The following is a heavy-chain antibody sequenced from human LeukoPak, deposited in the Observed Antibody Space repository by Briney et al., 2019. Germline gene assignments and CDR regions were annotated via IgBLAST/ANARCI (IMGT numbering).Heavy chain of an antibody. CDR2: IKQDGSEK. J-gene: IGHJ4*02. CDR3: ARGLTGDSEGLDY. CDR1: GFTFSSYW. V-gene: IGHV3-7*01. D-gene: IGHD7-27*01. Sequence: GGSLRLSCAASGFTFSSYWMSWVRQAPGKGLEWVANIKQDGSEKYYVDSVKGRFTISRDNAKNSLYLQMNSLRVEDTAVYYCARGLTGDSEGLDYWGQGTLVTVSS.